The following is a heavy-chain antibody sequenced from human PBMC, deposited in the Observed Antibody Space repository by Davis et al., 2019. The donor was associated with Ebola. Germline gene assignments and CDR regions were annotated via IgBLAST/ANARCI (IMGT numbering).Heavy chain of an antibody. J-gene: IGHJ4*02. CDR2: IYYSGST. Sequence: MPSETLSLTCTVSDDSIRRRGYHWGWIRQPPGKGLEWIGYIYYSGSTYYNPSLKSRVTISVDTSKNQFSLKLSSVTAADTAVYYCARDRYDCSGGSCYWEFDYWGQGTLVTVSS. D-gene: IGHD2-15*01. CDR1: DDSIRRRGYH. CDR3: ARDRYDCSGGSCYWEFDY. V-gene: IGHV4-39*07.